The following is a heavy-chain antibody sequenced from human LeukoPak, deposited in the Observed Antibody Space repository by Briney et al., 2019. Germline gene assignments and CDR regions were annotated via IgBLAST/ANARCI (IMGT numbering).Heavy chain of an antibody. Sequence: PGGSLRLSCAASGFTFSSYWMHWVRQVPGKGLVWVSRINTDESSTTYADSVKGRFTISRDNAKNTLYLQMNSLRAEDTAVYYCARGTTGYNYGYLDYWGQGTLVTFFS. J-gene: IGHJ4*02. V-gene: IGHV3-74*01. D-gene: IGHD5-24*01. CDR2: INTDESST. CDR1: GFTFSSYW. CDR3: ARGTTGYNYGYLDY.